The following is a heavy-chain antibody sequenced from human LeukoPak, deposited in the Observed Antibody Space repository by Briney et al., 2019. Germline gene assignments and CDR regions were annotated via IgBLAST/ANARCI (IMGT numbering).Heavy chain of an antibody. CDR1: GVPFSGYY. J-gene: IGHJ4*02. CDR2: IYHSGST. Sequence: SETLSLTCAVYGVPFSGYYWSWIRQPPGKGLEWIGEIYHSGSTNYNPSLKSRVTISVDKSKNQFSLKLSSVTAADTAVYYCARKSASGSYSPIDYWGQGTLVTVSS. D-gene: IGHD1-26*01. V-gene: IGHV4-34*01. CDR3: ARKSASGSYSPIDY.